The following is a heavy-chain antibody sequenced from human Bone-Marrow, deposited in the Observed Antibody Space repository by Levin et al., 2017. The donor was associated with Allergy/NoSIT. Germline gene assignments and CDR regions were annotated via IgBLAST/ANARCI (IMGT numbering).Heavy chain of an antibody. V-gene: IGHV4-34*01. D-gene: IGHD3-3*01. CDR2: INHSGST. Sequence: SETLSLTCAVYGGSFSGYYWSWIRQPPGKGLEWIGEINHSGSTNYNPSLKSRVTISVDTSKNQFSLKLSSVTAADTAVYYCARGIRVLRFLEWLRFDPWGQGTLVTVSS. CDR1: GGSFSGYY. J-gene: IGHJ5*02. CDR3: ARGIRVLRFLEWLRFDP.